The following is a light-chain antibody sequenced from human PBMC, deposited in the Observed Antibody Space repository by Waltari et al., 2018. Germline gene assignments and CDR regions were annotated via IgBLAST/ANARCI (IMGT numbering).Light chain of an antibody. V-gene: IGKV3-11*01. CDR3: LQRSNWPLT. CDR2: DTS. J-gene: IGKJ4*01. CDR1: QNISSY. Sequence: EIVLTQSPATLSLSPGERATLSCRASQNISSYLAWYQQKPGQAPRLLIYDTSRMATGIPARFSGSGSGTDFTLTISSLEPEDFAVYSCLQRSNWPLTFGGGTKVDIK.